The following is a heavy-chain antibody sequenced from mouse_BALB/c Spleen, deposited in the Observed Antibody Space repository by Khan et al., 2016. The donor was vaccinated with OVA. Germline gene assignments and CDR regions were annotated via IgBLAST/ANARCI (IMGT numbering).Heavy chain of an antibody. CDR3: ARSGCEAWFPY. J-gene: IGHJ3*01. CDR1: GFNINDYY. V-gene: IGHV14-1*02. Sequence: EVQLQESGAELVRPGALVKLSCKASGFNINDYYMHWVKQRPEQGLEWIGWIDPENDNIIYDPKFQGKASITADTSSNTAYLQLSSLTSENTAVYYCARSGCEAWFPYGGQGTLVTVSA. D-gene: IGHD3-1*01. CDR2: IDPENDNI.